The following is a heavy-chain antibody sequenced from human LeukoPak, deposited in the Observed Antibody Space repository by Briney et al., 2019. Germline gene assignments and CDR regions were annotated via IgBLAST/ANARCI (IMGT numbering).Heavy chain of an antibody. D-gene: IGHD1-26*01. V-gene: IGHV3-53*01. Sequence: GGSLRLSCAASGFTFSSYEMNWVRQAPGKGLEWVPMIYAGGNTYYRDSVKGRFTVSRDDSENTLSLQMNSLRVGDTALYFCARVVGASHHTVDYWGQGALVTVSS. CDR2: IYAGGNT. CDR3: ARVVGASHHTVDY. J-gene: IGHJ4*02. CDR1: GFTFSSYE.